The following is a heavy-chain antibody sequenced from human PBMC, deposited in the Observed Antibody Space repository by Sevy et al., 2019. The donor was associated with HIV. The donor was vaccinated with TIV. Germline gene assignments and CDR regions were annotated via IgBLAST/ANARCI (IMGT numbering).Heavy chain of an antibody. V-gene: IGHV3-21*01. D-gene: IGHD2-15*01. J-gene: IGHJ4*02. Sequence: VGSLRLSCAASGFTFSSYAMNWVRQAPGKGLEWVSSINAISSNIYYADSVKGRFTISRDNAESSLYLQMNSVRAEDTAVYYCARDLFSGGNAVYGYWGQGTLVTVSS. CDR3: ARDLFSGGNAVYGY. CDR2: INAISSNI. CDR1: GFTFSSYA.